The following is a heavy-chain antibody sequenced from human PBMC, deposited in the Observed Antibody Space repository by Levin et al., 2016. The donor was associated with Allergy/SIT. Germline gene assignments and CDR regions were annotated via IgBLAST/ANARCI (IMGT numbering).Heavy chain of an antibody. Sequence: SETLSLTCAVYGGSFSGYYWSWIRQPPGKGLEWIGEINHSGSTNYNPSLKSRVTISVDTSKNQFSLKLSSVTAADTAVYYCARGRRSVVAATRSWWGRGWFDPWGQGTLVTVSS. CDR1: GGSFSGYY. CDR3: ARGRRSVVAATRSWWGRGWFDP. CDR2: INHSGST. D-gene: IGHD2-15*01. J-gene: IGHJ5*02. V-gene: IGHV4-34*01.